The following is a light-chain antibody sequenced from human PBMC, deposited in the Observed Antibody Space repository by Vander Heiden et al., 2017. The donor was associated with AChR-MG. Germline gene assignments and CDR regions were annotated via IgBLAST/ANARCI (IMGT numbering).Light chain of an antibody. Sequence: EIVLTQSPATLSLSPGERATLSCRASQSVSSYLAWYQQKPGQAPRLLIYDASNRATGIPARFSGSGSGTDFTLTISSLDPEDFAVYYCQQRRNWPLTFGGGTKVEIE. CDR3: QQRRNWPLT. J-gene: IGKJ4*01. CDR1: QSVSSY. V-gene: IGKV3-11*01. CDR2: DAS.